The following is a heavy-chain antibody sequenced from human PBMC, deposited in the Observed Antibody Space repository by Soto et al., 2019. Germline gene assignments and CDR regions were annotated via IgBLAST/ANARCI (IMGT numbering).Heavy chain of an antibody. CDR2: IYYSGST. Sequence: TSETLSLTFTVSGGSISSYYWSWIRQPPGKGLEWIGYIYYSGSTNYNPSLKSRVTISVDTSKNQFSLKLSSVTAADTAVYYCARLVDLTTYMDVWGKGTTVT. V-gene: IGHV4-59*01. J-gene: IGHJ6*04. CDR3: ARLVDLTTYMDV. D-gene: IGHD4-4*01. CDR1: GGSISSYY.